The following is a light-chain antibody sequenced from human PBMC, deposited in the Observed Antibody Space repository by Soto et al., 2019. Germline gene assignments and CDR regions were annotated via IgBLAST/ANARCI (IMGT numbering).Light chain of an antibody. CDR3: QQYGGSPPT. CDR1: QSVSNNF. V-gene: IGKV3-20*01. Sequence: EIVLTQSPGTLSLSPGESAALSCRASQSVSNNFVAWYQRKSGQAPRLLIYGASYRATDIPYRFTGSGSGTDFTLTITRLEPDDFAVYYCQQYGGSPPTFGQGTKVEGK. J-gene: IGKJ1*01. CDR2: GAS.